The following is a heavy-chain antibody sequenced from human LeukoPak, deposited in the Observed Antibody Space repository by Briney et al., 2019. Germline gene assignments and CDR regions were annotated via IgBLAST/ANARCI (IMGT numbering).Heavy chain of an antibody. V-gene: IGHV3-30-3*01. CDR3: ARTHSTLRYFDWLRDAFDI. D-gene: IGHD3-9*01. CDR2: ISYDGSNK. CDR1: GFTFSSYA. J-gene: IGHJ3*02. Sequence: GGSLRLSCAASGFTFSSYAMHWVRQAPGKGLEWVAVISYDGSNKYYADSVKGRFTISRDNSKNTLYLQMNSLRAEDTAVYYCARTHSTLRYFDWLRDAFDIWGQGTMVTVSS.